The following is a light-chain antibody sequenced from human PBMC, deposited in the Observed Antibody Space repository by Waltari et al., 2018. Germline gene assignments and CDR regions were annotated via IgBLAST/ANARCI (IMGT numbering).Light chain of an antibody. Sequence: QSALSQPASVSGSPGQSITISCTGTSSDVGGYNYVSCYQHHPGNVPTLIISEVNTRTSGVSHRLSGSQSVNTASLSISGLQTEDEADYYCSSYTSSTTLVFGTGTKVTVL. CDR1: SSDVGGYNY. V-gene: IGLV2-14*01. J-gene: IGLJ1*01. CDR3: SSYTSSTTLV. CDR2: EVN.